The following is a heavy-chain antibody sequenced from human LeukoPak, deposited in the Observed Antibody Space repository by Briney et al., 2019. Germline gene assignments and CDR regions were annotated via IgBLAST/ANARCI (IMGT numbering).Heavy chain of an antibody. Sequence: PSETLSLTCTVSDGSSSSSSWNWIRQPPGKGLEWIGYIYYSGSTKYNPSLKSRVSISVDTAKNQFSLRLSSVTAADTAVYYCARPVGYCSSANCYEYFDYWGQGSLVTVSS. CDR3: ARPVGYCSSANCYEYFDY. CDR2: IYYSGST. D-gene: IGHD2-2*01. CDR1: DGSSSSSS. V-gene: IGHV4-59*08. J-gene: IGHJ4*02.